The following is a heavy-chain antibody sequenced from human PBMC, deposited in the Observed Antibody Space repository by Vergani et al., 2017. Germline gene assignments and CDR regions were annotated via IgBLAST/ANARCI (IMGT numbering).Heavy chain of an antibody. D-gene: IGHD1-7*01. CDR2: ISYDGSNK. CDR1: GFTFSSYG. V-gene: IGHV3-30*18. Sequence: QVQLVESGGGVVQPGRSLRLSCAASGFTFSSYGMHWVRQAPGKGLEWVAVISYDGSNKYYADSVKGRFTISRDNSKNTLYLQMNSLRAEDTAVYYCAKGGRNWNYVLYGDYPDDYWGQGTLVTVSS. J-gene: IGHJ4*02. CDR3: AKGGRNWNYVLYGDYPDDY.